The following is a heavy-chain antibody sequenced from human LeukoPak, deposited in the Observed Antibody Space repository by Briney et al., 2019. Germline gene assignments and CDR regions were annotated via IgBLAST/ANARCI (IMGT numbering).Heavy chain of an antibody. Sequence: GESLKISCKGSGYSFTSYWIGWVRQMPGKGLEWMGIIYPGDSDTRNSPPFQGQDTISDDKSISTAYLQWSSLKASDTAMYYFARMDDFYFDYWGQGTLVTVFS. CDR2: IYPGDSDT. CDR1: GYSFTSYW. J-gene: IGHJ4*02. V-gene: IGHV5-51*01. D-gene: IGHD1-1*01. CDR3: ARMDDFYFDY.